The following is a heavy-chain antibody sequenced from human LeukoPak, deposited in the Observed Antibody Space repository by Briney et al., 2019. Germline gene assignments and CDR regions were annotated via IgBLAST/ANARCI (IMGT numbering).Heavy chain of an antibody. J-gene: IGHJ4*02. Sequence: VKPSETLSLTCTVSGGSISSSSYYWGWIRQPPGKGLEWIGSIYHSGSTCYNPSLKSRVTISVDTSKNQFSLKLSSVTAADTAVYYCASSPRVSGPPSHWGQGTLVTVSS. V-gene: IGHV4-39*07. CDR3: ASSPRVSGPPSH. CDR2: IYHSGST. D-gene: IGHD5/OR15-5a*01. CDR1: GGSISSSSYY.